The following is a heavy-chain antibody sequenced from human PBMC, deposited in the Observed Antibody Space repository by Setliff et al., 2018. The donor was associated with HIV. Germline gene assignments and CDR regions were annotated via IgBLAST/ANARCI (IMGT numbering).Heavy chain of an antibody. V-gene: IGHV4-38-2*02. J-gene: IGHJ3*02. CDR3: ARGTTLNVVPDAFDI. CDR2: IYHTGNT. D-gene: IGHD4-17*01. Sequence: PSETLSLTCTVTGYSISSGYYWAWIRQPPGKGLEWIGYIYHTGNTYYNPSLKSRVTISVDTSKNQISLRLNSLTAADTAVYYCARGTTLNVVPDAFDIWGQGTMVTVSS. CDR1: GYSISSGYY.